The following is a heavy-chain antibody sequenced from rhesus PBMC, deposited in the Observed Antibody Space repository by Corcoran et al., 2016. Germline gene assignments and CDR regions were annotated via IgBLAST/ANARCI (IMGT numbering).Heavy chain of an antibody. Sequence: QVTLKESGPALVKPTQTLTLTSTFSGFSLNTRGMGVAYIRHPQRKALKCLERIIWDDNKYYSTSLKGRLTLSKDTSKNQVVLTMTNMNPVDTATYYCARVRSEQCEDYWGQGVLVTVSS. CDR3: ARVRSEQCEDY. J-gene: IGHJ4*01. V-gene: IGHV2S1*01. CDR2: IIWDDNK. CDR1: GFSLNTRGMG. D-gene: IGHD1-20*01.